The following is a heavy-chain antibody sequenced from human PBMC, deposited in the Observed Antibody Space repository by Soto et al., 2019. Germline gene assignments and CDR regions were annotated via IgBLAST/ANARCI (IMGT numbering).Heavy chain of an antibody. CDR2: IYYSGST. CDR3: ARVFCGGNCYPNY. V-gene: IGHV4-31*03. D-gene: IGHD2-21*02. J-gene: IGHJ4*02. Sequence: QVQLQESGPGLVKPSQTLSLTCTVSGGSISSGGYYWSWIRQHPGKGLEWIGYIYYSGSTYYNPSLKSRVTFSLDTSKNQLSLKLSSVTAADTAVYYCARVFCGGNCYPNYWGQGTLVTVSS. CDR1: GGSISSGGYY.